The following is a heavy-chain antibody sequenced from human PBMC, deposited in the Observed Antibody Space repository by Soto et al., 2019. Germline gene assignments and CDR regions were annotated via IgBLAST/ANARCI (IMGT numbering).Heavy chain of an antibody. J-gene: IGHJ4*02. D-gene: IGHD2-8*02. Sequence: PSETLSLTCTVSGDSISSYYWSWIRQPPGKGLEWIGNIYYSGSTNYNPSLKSRATISVDTSKNQFSLKLTSVTAADTAVYYCARDKITGLFDYWGQGTLVTVSS. CDR1: GDSISSYY. CDR3: ARDKITGLFDY. CDR2: IYYSGST. V-gene: IGHV4-4*08.